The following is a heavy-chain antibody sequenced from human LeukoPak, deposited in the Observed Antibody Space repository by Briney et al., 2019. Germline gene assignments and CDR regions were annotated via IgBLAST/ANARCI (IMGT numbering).Heavy chain of an antibody. CDR2: INHSGST. CDR1: GGSFSGYY. CDR3: ARRVGGRSSSWFMDY. D-gene: IGHD6-13*01. V-gene: IGHV4-34*01. J-gene: IGHJ4*02. Sequence: LSETLSLTCAVYGGSFSGYYWSWIRQPPGKGLEWIGEINHSGSTNYNPSLKSRVTISVDTSKNQFSLKLSSVTAADTAVYYCARRVGGRSSSWFMDYWGQGTLVTVSS.